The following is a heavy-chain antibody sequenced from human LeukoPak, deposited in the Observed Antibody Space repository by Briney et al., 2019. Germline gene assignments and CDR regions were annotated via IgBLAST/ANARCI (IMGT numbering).Heavy chain of an antibody. J-gene: IGHJ3*02. Sequence: GRSLRLSCAASGFNLDDYAMHWVRQAPGKGLEWVSSISWDSGNSVYVDSVKGRFTISRDNAKNSLYLQMDSLTPEDSALYYCVKDLRLDLHLDTFHIWGRGTRVTVSP. CDR1: GFNLDDYA. D-gene: IGHD1-1*01. CDR2: ISWDSGNS. CDR3: VKDLRLDLHLDTFHI. V-gene: IGHV3-9*01.